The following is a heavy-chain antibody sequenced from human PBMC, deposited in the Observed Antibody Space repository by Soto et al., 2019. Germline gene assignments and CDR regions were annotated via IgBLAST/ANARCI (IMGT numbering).Heavy chain of an antibody. J-gene: IGHJ4*02. D-gene: IGHD3-9*01. V-gene: IGHV3-9*01. Sequence: PGGSLRLSCAASGFTFYDYAMHWVRQAPGKGLEWVSGISWNSGSIGYADSVKGRFTISRDNAKNYLYLQMNSLRAEDTALYYCAKGDYDILTGYLGYWGQGTLVTVSS. CDR3: AKGDYDILTGYLGY. CDR2: ISWNSGSI. CDR1: GFTFYDYA.